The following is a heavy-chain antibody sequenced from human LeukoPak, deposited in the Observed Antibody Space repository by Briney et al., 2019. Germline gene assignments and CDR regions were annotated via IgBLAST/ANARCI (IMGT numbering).Heavy chain of an antibody. D-gene: IGHD4-17*01. CDR1: GGSLRSYY. Sequence: SETLSLTCTVSGGSLRSYYWSWIREPPREGLEWIGYIYYSGSTNYNPSLKSRVSISVDTSKNQFSLMLSSVTAADTAVYYCARTGSTVTMLYPFDHWGQGTLVTVSS. CDR3: ARTGSTVTMLYPFDH. CDR2: IYYSGST. J-gene: IGHJ4*02. V-gene: IGHV4-59*01.